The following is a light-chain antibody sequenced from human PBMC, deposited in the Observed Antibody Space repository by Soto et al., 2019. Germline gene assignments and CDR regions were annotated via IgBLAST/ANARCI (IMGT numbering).Light chain of an antibody. J-gene: IGKJ5*01. Sequence: EIVMTQSPGTLSLSPGETATLSFRASQSVANYLAWYQQKPGQAPRLLIYDASDRAADIPARFSGSGSGTDFTLTISSLEPEDFAVYYCQHRGEWPPGATFGQGTRLEIK. CDR1: QSVANY. V-gene: IGKV3-11*01. CDR2: DAS. CDR3: QHRGEWPPGAT.